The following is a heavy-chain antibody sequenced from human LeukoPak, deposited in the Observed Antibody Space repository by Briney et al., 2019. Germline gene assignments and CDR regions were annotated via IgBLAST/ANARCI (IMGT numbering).Heavy chain of an antibody. CDR3: ARDLVPAAMTYRYYYYYMDV. CDR1: GGSFSGYY. V-gene: IGHV4-34*01. D-gene: IGHD2-2*01. CDR2: INHSGST. Sequence: SETLTLTCAVYGGSFSGYYCSWIRRPPGKGLEWIGEINHSGSTNYNPSLKSRVTMSVDTSKNQFSLKLSSVTAADTAVYYCARDLVPAAMTYRYYYYYMDVWGKGTTVTISS. J-gene: IGHJ6*03.